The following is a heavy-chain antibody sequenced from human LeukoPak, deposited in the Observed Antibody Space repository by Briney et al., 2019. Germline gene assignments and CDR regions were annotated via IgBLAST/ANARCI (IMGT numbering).Heavy chain of an antibody. CDR3: AREGESFGVVILNWFDP. CDR2: IYTSGST. D-gene: IGHD3-3*01. Sequence: SENLSLTCTVSGGSISSYYWSWIRQPAGKGLEWIGRIYTSGSTNYNPSLKSRVTMSVDTSKNQFSLKLSSVTAADTAVYYCAREGESFGVVILNWFDPWGQGTLVTVSS. V-gene: IGHV4-4*07. CDR1: GGSISSYY. J-gene: IGHJ5*02.